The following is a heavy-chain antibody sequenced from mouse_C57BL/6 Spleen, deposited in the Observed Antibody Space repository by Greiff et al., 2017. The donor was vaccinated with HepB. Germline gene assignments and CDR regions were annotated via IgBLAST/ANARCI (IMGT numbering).Heavy chain of an antibody. D-gene: IGHD4-1*01. J-gene: IGHJ2*01. CDR2: IDPSDSET. CDR3: ARSGCNWDFDY. V-gene: IGHV1-52*01. CDR1: GYTFTSYW. Sequence: QVQLQQPGAELVRPGSSVKLSCKASGYTFTSYWMHWVKQRPIQGLEWIGNIDPSDSETHYNQKFKDKATLTVDKSSSTAYMQLSILTSEDSAVYYCARSGCNWDFDYWGQGTTLTVSS.